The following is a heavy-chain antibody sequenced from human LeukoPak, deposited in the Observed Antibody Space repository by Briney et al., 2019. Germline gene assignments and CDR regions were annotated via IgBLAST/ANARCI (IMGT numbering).Heavy chain of an antibody. D-gene: IGHD3-16*01. J-gene: IGHJ4*02. Sequence: GGSLRLSCAASGFALSSYGMYWVRQTPDKGLECVAYSRRDGTYVNYADSVKGRFIISRDNSKNTLGLQMNSLRVEDTALYYCASGGPTRGTLASWGQGTLVPVSS. CDR3: ASGGPTRGTLAS. V-gene: IGHV3-30*02. CDR1: GFALSSYG. CDR2: SRRDGTYV.